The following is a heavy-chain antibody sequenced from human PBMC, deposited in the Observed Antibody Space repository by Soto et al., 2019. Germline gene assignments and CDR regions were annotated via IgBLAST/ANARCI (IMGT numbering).Heavy chain of an antibody. CDR1: GGSFNNYA. CDR3: AVAMVREILIFESSGMHV. D-gene: IGHD3-10*01. CDR2: IIPNFDTP. V-gene: IGHV1-69*01. Sequence: QVHLVQSGAEVQKPGSSVKVSCKTSGGSFNNYAVSWVRQAPGQGLEWMGGIIPNFDTPNYAQKFQDRVTIIAEESTSTAYMELRILRSNDTAVYYCAVAMVREILIFESSGMHVWGQGTTVIVSS. J-gene: IGHJ6*02.